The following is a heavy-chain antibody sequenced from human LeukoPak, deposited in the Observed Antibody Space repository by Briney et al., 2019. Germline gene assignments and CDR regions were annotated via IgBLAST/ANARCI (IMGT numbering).Heavy chain of an antibody. Sequence: GASVKVSCKASGYTFIAYYIHWVRQAPGQGLEWMGIINPSGGTSYAQKLQGRITMTRDTSTSTLYMELSSLRSEDTAEYYCTREGVAGTGLDFWGQGTLVTVSS. J-gene: IGHJ4*02. CDR1: GYTFIAYY. V-gene: IGHV1-46*01. D-gene: IGHD6-13*01. CDR2: INPSGGT. CDR3: TREGVAGTGLDF.